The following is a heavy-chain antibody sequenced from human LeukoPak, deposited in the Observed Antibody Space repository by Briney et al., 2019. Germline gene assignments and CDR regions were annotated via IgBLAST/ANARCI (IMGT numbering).Heavy chain of an antibody. Sequence: GGSLRLSCAASGFTFSDYYMSWIRQAPGKGLEWVSYISSSGSTIYYADSVKGRFTISRDNAKNSLYLQMNSLRAEDTAVYYCARRRDSGSLQHFDYWGQGTLITVSS. CDR2: ISSSGSTI. J-gene: IGHJ4*02. D-gene: IGHD1-26*01. CDR3: ARRRDSGSLQHFDY. V-gene: IGHV3-11*01. CDR1: GFTFSDYY.